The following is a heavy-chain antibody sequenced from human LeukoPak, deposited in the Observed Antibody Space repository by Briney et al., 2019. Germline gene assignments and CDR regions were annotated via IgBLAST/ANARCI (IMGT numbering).Heavy chain of an antibody. J-gene: IGHJ4*02. CDR2: IYWNDDK. CDR1: GFSLSTSGVG. CDR3: ARLINYFDY. Sequence: SGPTLVKPTQTLTLTCTFSGFSLSTSGVGVGWIRQPPGKALEWLALIYWNDDKRYSPSLKSGLTITKDTSKNQVVLTMTNMDPVDTATYYCARLINYFDYWGQGTLVTVSS. D-gene: IGHD2-8*01. V-gene: IGHV2-5*01.